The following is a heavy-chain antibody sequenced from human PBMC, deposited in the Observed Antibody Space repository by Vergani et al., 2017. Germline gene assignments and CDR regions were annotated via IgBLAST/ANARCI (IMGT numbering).Heavy chain of an antibody. CDR1: GGSISSGGYY. CDR2: IYYSGST. CDR3: AKGYCSGGSCYSYAFDI. Sequence: QVQLQESGPGLVKPSQTLSLTCTVSGGSISSGGYYWSWFRQHPGKGLEWIGYIYYSGSTYYNPSLKSRVTISVDTSKNQFSLKLSSVTAADTAVYYCAKGYCSGGSCYSYAFDIWGQGTMVTVSS. V-gene: IGHV4-31*03. J-gene: IGHJ3*02. D-gene: IGHD2-15*01.